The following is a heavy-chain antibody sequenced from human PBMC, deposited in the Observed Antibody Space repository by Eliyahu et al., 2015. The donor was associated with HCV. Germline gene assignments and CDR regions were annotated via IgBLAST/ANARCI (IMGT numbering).Heavy chain of an antibody. CDR2: SIPXYXMS. V-gene: IGHV1-69*01. CDR1: RGTFNNYT. J-gene: IGHJ4*02. D-gene: IGHD2-8*02. CDR3: AAGYCAGGICPHSRAHQENYXHY. Sequence: QVQLLQSGAEVKKPGSSVKVSCQASRGTFNNYTLXWVRXAPGQGLEWRGGSIPXYXMSKYAPKXRDRXTXTADESTSTVYLELNSLTTDDTAVYYCAAGYCAGGICPHSRAHQENYXHYWGQGTLLTVSS.